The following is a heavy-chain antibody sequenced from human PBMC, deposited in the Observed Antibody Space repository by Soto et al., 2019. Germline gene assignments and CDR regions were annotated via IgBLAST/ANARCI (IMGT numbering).Heavy chain of an antibody. CDR1: GYTFTSYG. CDR2: ISSYSGNT. D-gene: IGHD2-2*01. J-gene: IGHJ5*02. CDR3: ARGPRYCSTTPVLSGVTWFDP. Sequence: GASVKVSCKVSGYTFTSYGISWVRQAPGQGLEWMGWISSYSGNTNYAQKVQGRVTMTTDTSTRTTYMELRSLRSDDTAVYYCARGPRYCSTTPVLSGVTWFDPWGQGTLVTVSS. V-gene: IGHV1-18*04.